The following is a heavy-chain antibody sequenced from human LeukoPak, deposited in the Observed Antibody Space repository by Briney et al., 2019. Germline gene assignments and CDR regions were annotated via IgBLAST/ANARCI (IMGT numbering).Heavy chain of an antibody. V-gene: IGHV3-30-3*01. J-gene: IGHJ4*02. D-gene: IGHD3-22*01. CDR3: ARAMYYYDSSGYEVGY. CDR1: GFTFSTYT. CDR2: ISYDGSNK. Sequence: PGRSLRLSCAASGFTFSTYTVHLVRQAPGKGLEWVAVISYDGSNKYYADSVKGRFTISRDNSKNTLYLQMNSLRAEDTAVYYCARAMYYYDSSGYEVGYWGQGTLVTVSS.